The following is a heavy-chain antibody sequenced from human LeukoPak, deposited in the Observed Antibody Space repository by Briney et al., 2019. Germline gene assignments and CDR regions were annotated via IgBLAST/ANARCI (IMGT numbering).Heavy chain of an antibody. CDR2: AAYDGSHK. V-gene: IGHV3-30*04. CDR1: GFTFSSYA. Sequence: GRSQRLSCAASGFTFSSYALHWVRQAPGKGLEWVAVAAYDGSHKYYAESVKGRFTISRDNSKNTLYLQMNGLRPEDTAVYYCAREHYYGSGIYFYSYYYSMDVWGKGTTVTVSS. D-gene: IGHD3-10*01. CDR3: AREHYYGSGIYFYSYYYSMDV. J-gene: IGHJ6*03.